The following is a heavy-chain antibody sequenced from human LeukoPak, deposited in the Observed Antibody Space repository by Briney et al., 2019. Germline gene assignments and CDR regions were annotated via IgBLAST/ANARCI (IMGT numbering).Heavy chain of an antibody. CDR2: IKQDGSEK. D-gene: IGHD3-9*01. CDR1: GFTFSSYW. V-gene: IGHV3-7*03. CDR3: AKLSYYDILTGYPSFDY. J-gene: IGHJ4*02. Sequence: GGSLRLSCAASGFTFSSYWMSWVRQAPGKGLEWVANIKQDGSEKYYVDSVKGRFTISRVNSKNTLYLQMNSLRAEDTAVYYCAKLSYYDILTGYPSFDYWGQGTLVTVSS.